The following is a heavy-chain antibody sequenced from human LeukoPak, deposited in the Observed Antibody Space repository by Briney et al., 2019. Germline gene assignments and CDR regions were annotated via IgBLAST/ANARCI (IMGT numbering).Heavy chain of an antibody. J-gene: IGHJ4*02. V-gene: IGHV7-4-1*02. D-gene: IGHD3-22*01. CDR2: INTNTGNP. CDR3: ARSGDPWYYYDSSGYFYY. CDR1: GYTFTSYA. Sequence: GASVKVSCKASGYTFTSYAMNWVRQAPGQGLEWMGWINTNTGNPTYAQGFTGRFVFSLDTSVSTAYLQISSLKAEDTAVYYCARSGDPWYYYDSSGYFYYWGQGTLVTVSS.